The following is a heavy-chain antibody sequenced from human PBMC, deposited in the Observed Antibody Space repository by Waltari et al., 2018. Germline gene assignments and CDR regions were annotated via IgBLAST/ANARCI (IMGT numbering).Heavy chain of an antibody. CDR2: IYHSGST. V-gene: IGHV4-4*02. J-gene: IGHJ3*02. CDR3: ARDGRSLIAAAGIDAFDI. D-gene: IGHD6-13*01. CDR1: GGSISSSNW. Sequence: QVQLQESGPGLVKPSGTLSLTCAVSGGSISSSNWWSWVRQPPGKGLEWIGEIYHSGSTNYNPSLKSRVTISVDKSKNQFSLKLSSVTAADTAVYYCARDGRSLIAAAGIDAFDIWGQGTMVTVSS.